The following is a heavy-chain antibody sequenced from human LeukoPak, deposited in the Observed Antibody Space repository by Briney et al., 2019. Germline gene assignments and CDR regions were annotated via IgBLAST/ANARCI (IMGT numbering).Heavy chain of an antibody. V-gene: IGHV5-51*01. CDR1: GYSFTRNW. CDR2: IYPGDSQT. CDR3: ARSSSYQPYYFDY. D-gene: IGHD2-2*01. J-gene: IGHJ4*02. Sequence: GESLKISCKGSGYSFTRNWIAWVRQMPGKGLEWMGIIYPGDSQTRYSPSFQGQVTISVDKSTSTAYLQWSSLKASDTAMYYCARSSSYQPYYFDYWGQGTLVTVSS.